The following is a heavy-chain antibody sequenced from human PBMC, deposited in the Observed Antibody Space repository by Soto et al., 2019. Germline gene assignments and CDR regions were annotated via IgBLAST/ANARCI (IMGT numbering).Heavy chain of an antibody. J-gene: IGHJ4*02. CDR2: VSIGGST. CDR1: GFTFSSYA. Sequence: GGSLRLSCAASGFTFSSYAMVWVRQGPGKGLEWVAVVSIGGSTHYADSVRGRFTISRDNSKNTLSLQMNSLTAEDTAVYFCAKRRGAGGHFDYWGQGALVTVS. V-gene: IGHV3-23*01. CDR3: AKRRGAGGHFDY. D-gene: IGHD2-15*01.